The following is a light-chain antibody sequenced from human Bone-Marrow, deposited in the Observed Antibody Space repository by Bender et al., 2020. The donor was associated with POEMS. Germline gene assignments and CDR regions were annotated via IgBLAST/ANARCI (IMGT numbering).Light chain of an antibody. V-gene: IGLV3-21*02. Sequence: VLTQPPSVSVAPGQTATITCGGTNFGRRRVHWNHQGPAQPPVLVVYDVSDRPSGIPERFSGSNSGNTATLTINRVEVGDEADYYCHVWDSSSDHWVFGGGTKLTAL. CDR1: NFGRRR. CDR3: HVWDSSSDHWV. CDR2: DVS. J-gene: IGLJ3*02.